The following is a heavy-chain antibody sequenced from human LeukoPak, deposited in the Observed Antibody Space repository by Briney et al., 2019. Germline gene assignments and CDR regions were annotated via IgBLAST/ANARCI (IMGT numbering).Heavy chain of an antibody. CDR3: ARKDSSGYMAFDI. Sequence: GGSLRLSCAASGFTFGSYWMSWVRQAPGKGLEWVANIKQDGSDKYYLDSVKGRFIISRDNAKNSLYLQMNSLRAEDTAVYYCARKDSSGYMAFDIWGQGTMVTVSS. CDR2: IKQDGSDK. D-gene: IGHD3-22*01. CDR1: GFTFGSYW. J-gene: IGHJ3*02. V-gene: IGHV3-7*01.